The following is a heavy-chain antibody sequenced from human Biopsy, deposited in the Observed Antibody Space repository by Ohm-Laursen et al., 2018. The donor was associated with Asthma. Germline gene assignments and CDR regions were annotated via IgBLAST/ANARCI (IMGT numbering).Heavy chain of an antibody. D-gene: IGHD2-21*01. CDR2: IIPILGTA. J-gene: IGHJ1*01. CDR3: ARGGGAHFQH. V-gene: IGHV1-69*01. Sequence: GSSVKVSCKASGGTFSSYAISWARQAPGQGLEWMVGIIPILGTANYAQKIQGRPTITADESTSTAYMELSCLRSEDVAVYYRARGGGAHFQHWGQGTLVTVSS. CDR1: GGTFSSYA.